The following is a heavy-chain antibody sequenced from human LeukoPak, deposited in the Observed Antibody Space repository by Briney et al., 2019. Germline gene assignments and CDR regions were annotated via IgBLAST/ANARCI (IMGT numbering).Heavy chain of an antibody. V-gene: IGHV5-10-1*01. J-gene: IGHJ6*02. CDR2: IDPSDSYT. D-gene: IGHD3-22*01. CDR1: GYSSTSYW. Sequence: LGESLKISCKGSGYSSTSYWISWVRQMPGKGLEWRGRIDPSDSYTNYSPSFQGHVTISADKSISTAYLQWSSLKASDTAMYYCARYLVLYDSSGYYYYGMDVWGQGTTVTVSS. CDR3: ARYLVLYDSSGYYYYGMDV.